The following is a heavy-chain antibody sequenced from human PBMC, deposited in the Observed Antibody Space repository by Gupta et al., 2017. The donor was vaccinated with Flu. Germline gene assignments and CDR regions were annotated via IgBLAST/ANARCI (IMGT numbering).Heavy chain of an antibody. V-gene: IGHV1-69*01. Sequence: QVQLVQSGAEVKKPGSSVKISCRSSGGTCKSNAFSWVRQAPGQGLEWMGGIIPMFGTTTDSPKYQGRLTITADESASTSYMEMRSLRSEDTAVYYCARRGGRYCSGGSCYWGFDYWGQGTLVTVSP. CDR2: IIPMFGTT. CDR3: ARRGGRYCSGGSCYWGFDY. CDR1: GGTCKSNA. D-gene: IGHD2-15*01. J-gene: IGHJ4*02.